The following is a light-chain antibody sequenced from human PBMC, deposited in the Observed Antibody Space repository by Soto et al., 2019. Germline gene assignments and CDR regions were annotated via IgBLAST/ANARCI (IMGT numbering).Light chain of an antibody. CDR3: QQRSNWIT. J-gene: IGKJ5*01. Sequence: EIVLTQSPATLSLLPGERATLSCRASQSVSTYLAWYQQKPGQAPRLLLYDASNRATGVPARFSGSGSGTDFTLTISSLEPEDVALYYCQQRSNWITFGQGTRLEIE. V-gene: IGKV3-11*01. CDR1: QSVSTY. CDR2: DAS.